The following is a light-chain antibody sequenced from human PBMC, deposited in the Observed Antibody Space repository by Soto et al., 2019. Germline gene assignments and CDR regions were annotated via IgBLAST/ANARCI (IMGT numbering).Light chain of an antibody. V-gene: IGLV2-14*01. CDR2: DVS. CDR3: SSYASSSTNYV. Sequence: QSVLTQPASVSGSPGQSITISCTGTSNDVGGYNYVSRYQQHPGKAPKLMIYDVSNRPSGVSDRFSGSKSGNTASLTISGLQAEDEADYYCSSYASSSTNYVFGTGTKVTVL. CDR1: SNDVGGYNY. J-gene: IGLJ1*01.